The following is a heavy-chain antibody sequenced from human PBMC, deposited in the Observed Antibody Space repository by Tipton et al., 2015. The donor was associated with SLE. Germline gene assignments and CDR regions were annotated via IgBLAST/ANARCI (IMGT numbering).Heavy chain of an antibody. Sequence: TLSLTCAVYGGSFSGYSWNWIRQPPGKGLEWIGEINHSGSTNYNPSLKSRVSISVDMSKNHFSLNLNSVTAADTAVYYCTRDEVASWLFLWGQGTLVTVSS. D-gene: IGHD2-21*01. CDR3: TRDEVASWLFL. V-gene: IGHV4-34*01. CDR2: INHSGST. CDR1: GGSFSGYS. J-gene: IGHJ4*02.